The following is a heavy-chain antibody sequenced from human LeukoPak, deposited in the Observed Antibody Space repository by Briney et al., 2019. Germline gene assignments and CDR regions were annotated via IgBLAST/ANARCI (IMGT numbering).Heavy chain of an antibody. D-gene: IGHD3/OR15-3a*01. J-gene: IGHJ4*02. V-gene: IGHV3-23*01. CDR1: GFIFRDYA. CDR2: ISDNGGGP. CDR3: AKEIGRLGVPLYDY. Sequence: GSLRLSCVVSGFIFRDYAMSWVRQALGEGLEWVAGISDNGGGPYYADSLKGRFTISRDNSKNILYLQMNSLRAEDTAVYYCAKEIGRLGVPLYDYWGRGTLVTASS.